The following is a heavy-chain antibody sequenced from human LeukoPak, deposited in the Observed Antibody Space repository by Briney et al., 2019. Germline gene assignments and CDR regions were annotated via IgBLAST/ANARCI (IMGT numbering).Heavy chain of an antibody. J-gene: IGHJ4*02. V-gene: IGHV3-43*01. CDR2: INRRGHT. CDR3: AKEVDCPSDCLFFHS. Sequence: GGSLRLSCAASGFTFERFTTHWVRQAPGKGLEWVSLINRRGHTFYADSVKGRFTISRDNSRNSVFLQMNSLRPEDTALYHCAKEVDCPSDCLFFHSWGQGTLVTVSS. CDR1: GFTFERFT. D-gene: IGHD2-21*02.